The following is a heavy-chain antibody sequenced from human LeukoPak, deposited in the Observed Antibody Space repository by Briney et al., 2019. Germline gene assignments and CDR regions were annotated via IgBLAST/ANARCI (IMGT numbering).Heavy chain of an antibody. CDR1: GFTFSSYA. CDR2: ISYDGSNK. J-gene: IGHJ4*02. D-gene: IGHD5-12*01. V-gene: IGHV3-30*18. Sequence: PGGSLRLSCAASGFTFSSYAMSWVRQAPGKGLEWVAVISYDGSNKYYADSVKGRFTISRDNSKNTLYLQMNSLRAEDTAVYYCAKDLYSGYALGTVFDYWGQGTLVTVSS. CDR3: AKDLYSGYALGTVFDY.